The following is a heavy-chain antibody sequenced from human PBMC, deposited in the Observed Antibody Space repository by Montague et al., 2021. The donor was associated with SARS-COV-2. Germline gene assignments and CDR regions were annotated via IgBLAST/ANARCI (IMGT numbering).Heavy chain of an antibody. J-gene: IGHJ4*02. CDR2: IYYSGNT. V-gene: IGHV4-39*01. Sequence: SETLSLTCTVSGGSISSSSYYWGWIRQLPGKGLEWIGSIYYSGNTYYNPSLKSRVTISVDTSKNQFSLKLSSVTAADTAVYYCARQVGQSSIFGVVIQYYFDYWGQGTLVTVSS. CDR3: ARQVGQSSIFGVVIQYYFDY. CDR1: GGSISSSSYY. D-gene: IGHD3-3*01.